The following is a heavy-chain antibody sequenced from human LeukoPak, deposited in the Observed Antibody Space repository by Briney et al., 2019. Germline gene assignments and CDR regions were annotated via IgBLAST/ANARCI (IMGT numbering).Heavy chain of an antibody. CDR3: ARGYCSGGSCYSVGSFDY. D-gene: IGHD2-15*01. J-gene: IGHJ4*02. V-gene: IGHV1-46*01. CDR1: GYTFTSDY. Sequence: ASVKGSCKASGYTFTSDYMHWVRQAPGQGLEWMGIINPSGGSTSYAQKFQGRLTMPSDPSTSTVYMELSSLKSADTAVYYCARGYCSGGSCYSVGSFDYWGQGTLVTVSS. CDR2: INPSGGST.